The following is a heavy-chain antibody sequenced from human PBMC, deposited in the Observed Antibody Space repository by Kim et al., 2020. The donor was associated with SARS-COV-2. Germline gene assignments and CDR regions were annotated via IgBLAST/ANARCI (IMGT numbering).Heavy chain of an antibody. D-gene: IGHD3-10*01. CDR3: ARDRRGSGRIYYYYGMDV. Sequence: GGSLRLSCAASGFTFSDYYMSWIRQAPGKGLEWVSYISSSSSYTNYADSVKGRFTISRDNAKNSLYLQMNSLRAEDTAVYYCARDRRGSGRIYYYYGMDVWGQGTTVTVSS. J-gene: IGHJ6*02. V-gene: IGHV3-11*06. CDR2: ISSSSSYT. CDR1: GFTFSDYY.